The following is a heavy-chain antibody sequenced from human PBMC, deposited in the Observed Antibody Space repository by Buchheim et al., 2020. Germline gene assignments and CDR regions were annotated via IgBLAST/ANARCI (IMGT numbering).Heavy chain of an antibody. D-gene: IGHD3-22*01. CDR1: GYNFTGYY. V-gene: IGHV1-2*02. CDR3: ARDSSGTY. CDR2: INPNSGST. Sequence: QVQLVQSGAEVKKPGASVKVSCKASGYNFTGYYMHWVRQAPGQGLEWMGWINPNSGSTNYAQKFQGRVTMTRDASISTVYMELGSLRSDDTAIYYCARDSSGTYWGQGTL. J-gene: IGHJ4*02.